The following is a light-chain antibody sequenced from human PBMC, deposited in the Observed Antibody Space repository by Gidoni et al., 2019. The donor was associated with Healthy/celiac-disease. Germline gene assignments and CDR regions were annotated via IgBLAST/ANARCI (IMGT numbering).Light chain of an antibody. CDR3: QQSYSTPPWT. V-gene: IGKV1-39*01. Sequence: DIQMTQSPSSLSASVGYSVTITRRASQSISSYLNWYQQKPGKAPKLLIYAASSVQSGVPSRFSGSGSGTDFTLTISSRQPEEFATYYCQQSYSTPPWTFGQGTKVEIK. CDR1: QSISSY. J-gene: IGKJ1*01. CDR2: AAS.